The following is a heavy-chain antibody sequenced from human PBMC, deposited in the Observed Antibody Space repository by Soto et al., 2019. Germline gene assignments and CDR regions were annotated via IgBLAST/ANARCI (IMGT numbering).Heavy chain of an antibody. CDR2: IIPILGIA. CDR3: AREGSSYGMDV. D-gene: IGHD1-26*01. Sequence: QVQLVQSGAEVKKPGSSVKVSCKASGGTFSSYTISWVRQAPGQGLEWMGRIIPILGIANYAQKFQGRVTITADKSTSTDYRDLSSLRSDDTAVYYCAREGSSYGMDVWGQGTTVTVSS. J-gene: IGHJ6*02. V-gene: IGHV1-69*08. CDR1: GGTFSSYT.